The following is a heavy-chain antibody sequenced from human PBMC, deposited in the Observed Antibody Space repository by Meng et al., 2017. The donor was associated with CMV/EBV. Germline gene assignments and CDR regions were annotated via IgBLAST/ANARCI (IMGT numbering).Heavy chain of an antibody. CDR3: ARDNRRGGVDY. Sequence: QLRVQEPGPGMLNPSQTLSPTCPGSGGAISSGDYYWSWSRQPPGKGLEWIGYIYYSGSTYYNPSLKSRVTISVDTSKNQFSLKLSSVTAADTAVYYCARDNRRGGVDYWGQGTLVTVSS. CDR1: GGAISSGDYY. D-gene: IGHD3-3*01. V-gene: IGHV4-30-4*08. CDR2: IYYSGST. J-gene: IGHJ4*02.